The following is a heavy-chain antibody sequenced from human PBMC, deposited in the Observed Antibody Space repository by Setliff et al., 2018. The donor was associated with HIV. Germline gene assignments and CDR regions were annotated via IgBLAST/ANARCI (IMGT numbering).Heavy chain of an antibody. CDR1: GYRFTDFY. CDR3: ARRAEDLAINPPSFDYYFDY. D-gene: IGHD3-9*01. CDR2: INPKSGAT. V-gene: IGHV1-2*02. J-gene: IGHJ4*02. Sequence: ASVKVSCKTFGYRFTDFYVNWVRQAPGQGLEWMGWINPKSGATKNAKKFQGRVTMTRDTSISTVYMELSSLRSDDTALYFCARRAEDLAINPPSFDYYFDYWGQGTPVTVSS.